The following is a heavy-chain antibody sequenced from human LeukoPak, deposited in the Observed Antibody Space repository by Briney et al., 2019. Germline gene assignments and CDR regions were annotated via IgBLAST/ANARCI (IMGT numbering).Heavy chain of an antibody. V-gene: IGHV2-5*02. CDR1: GFSLSTSGVG. D-gene: IGHD5-12*01. CDR3: AHTQKYSGYPKAPNWFDP. J-gene: IGHJ5*02. Sequence: DSGHPLVKPTQTLTLTCTFSGFSLSTSGVGVGWIRQPPGKALEWLALIYWDDDKRYSPSLKSRLTITKDTSKNQVVLTMTNMDPVDTATYYCAHTQKYSGYPKAPNWFDPWGQGTLVTVSS. CDR2: IYWDDDK.